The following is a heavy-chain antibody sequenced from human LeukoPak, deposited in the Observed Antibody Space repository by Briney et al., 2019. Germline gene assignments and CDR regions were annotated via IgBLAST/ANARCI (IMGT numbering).Heavy chain of an antibody. V-gene: IGHV1-46*01. CDR2: INPSGGST. J-gene: IGHJ4*02. D-gene: IGHD3-22*01. Sequence: GASVKVSCKASGYTFTSYYMHWVRQAPGQGLEWMGIINPSGGSTSYAQKFQGRVTMTRDMSTSTVYMELSSLRSEDTAVYYCAGDRVYYYDSSGYYYFDYWGQGTLVTVSS. CDR3: AGDRVYYYDSSGYYYFDY. CDR1: GYTFTSYY.